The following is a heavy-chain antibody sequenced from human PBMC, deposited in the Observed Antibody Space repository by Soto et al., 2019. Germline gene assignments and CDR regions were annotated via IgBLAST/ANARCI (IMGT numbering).Heavy chain of an antibody. V-gene: IGHV4-59*01. CDR3: ARDSREVTTLAHWFDP. CDR1: GGSISSYY. CDR2: IYYSGST. J-gene: IGHJ5*02. D-gene: IGHD4-17*01. Sequence: TSETLSLTCTVSGGSISSYYWSWIRQPPGKGLEWIGYIYYSGSTNYNPSLKSRVTISVDTSKNQFSLKLSSVTAADTAVYYCARDSREVTTLAHWFDPWGQGTLVTVSS.